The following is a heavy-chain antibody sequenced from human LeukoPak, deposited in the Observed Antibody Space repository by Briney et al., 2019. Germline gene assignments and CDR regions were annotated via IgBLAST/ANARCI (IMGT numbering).Heavy chain of an antibody. CDR2: IIPILGIA. J-gene: IGHJ6*02. D-gene: IGHD2-2*01. V-gene: IGHV1-69*04. Sequence: ASVKVSCKASGGTFSSYVISWVRQPPGQGLEWMGRIIPILGIANYAQKFQGRVTITADKSTSTAYMELSSLRSEDTAVYYCARNPLSLDIVVVPAAPYYYYYGMDVWGQGTTVTVSS. CDR1: GGTFSSYV. CDR3: ARNPLSLDIVVVPAAPYYYYYGMDV.